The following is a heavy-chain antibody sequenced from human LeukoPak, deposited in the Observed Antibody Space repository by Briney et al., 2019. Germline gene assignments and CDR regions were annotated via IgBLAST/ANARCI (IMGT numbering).Heavy chain of an antibody. V-gene: IGHV4-34*01. CDR1: GGSFSGYY. J-gene: IGHJ4*02. CDR2: INHSGST. D-gene: IGHD3-3*01. Sequence: SETLSLTCAVYGGSFSGYYWSWIRQPPGKGLEWIGEINHSGSTKYTPSLKSRATISVDTSKNQFSLKLSSVTAADTAVYYCAKGFERNYDFWSGYYGDYWGQGTLVTVSS. CDR3: AKGFERNYDFWSGYYGDY.